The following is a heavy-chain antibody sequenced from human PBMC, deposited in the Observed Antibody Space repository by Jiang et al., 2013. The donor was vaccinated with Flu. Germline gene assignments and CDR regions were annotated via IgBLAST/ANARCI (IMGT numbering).Heavy chain of an antibody. CDR2: ISYDGSNK. Sequence: QLLESGGGVVQPGRSLRLSCAASGFTFSSYGMHWVRQAPGKGLEWVAVISYDGSNKYYADSVKGRFTISRDNSKNTLYLQMNSLRAEDTAVYYCAKERLEPSDPYYYYGMDVWGQGTTVTVSS. D-gene: IGHD1-1*01. J-gene: IGHJ6*02. V-gene: IGHV3-30*18. CDR3: AKERLEPSDPYYYYGMDV. CDR1: GFTFSSYG.